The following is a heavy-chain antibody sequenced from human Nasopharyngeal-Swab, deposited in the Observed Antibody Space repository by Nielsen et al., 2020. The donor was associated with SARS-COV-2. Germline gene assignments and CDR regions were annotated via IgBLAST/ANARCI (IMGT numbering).Heavy chain of an antibody. J-gene: IGHJ4*02. CDR2: IYPGDSDT. Sequence: GESLKISFQGSEYSFLRYWIGWVRQMPGKGLEWMGIIYPGDSDTRYSPSFQGQATMSVDTSINTAYLQWNSLKASDTAIYYCARHAPGYYGGWYFDHWSQGALVTVSS. D-gene: IGHD4-23*01. V-gene: IGHV5-51*01. CDR3: ARHAPGYYGGWYFDH. CDR1: EYSFLRYW.